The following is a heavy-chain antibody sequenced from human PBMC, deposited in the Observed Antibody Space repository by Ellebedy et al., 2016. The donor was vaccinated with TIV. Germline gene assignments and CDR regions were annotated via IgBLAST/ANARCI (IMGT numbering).Heavy chain of an antibody. Sequence: ASVKVSXKASGYIFTNYGINWVRQAPGQGLEWMGWISAYNGNTNYAQKFQDRVSMTTDTSTSRAYMELRSLRSDDTAVYYCARDLGIVGAANWYFDLWGRGTLVTVSS. CDR1: GYIFTNYG. D-gene: IGHD1-26*01. V-gene: IGHV1-18*01. CDR3: ARDLGIVGAANWYFDL. CDR2: ISAYNGNT. J-gene: IGHJ2*01.